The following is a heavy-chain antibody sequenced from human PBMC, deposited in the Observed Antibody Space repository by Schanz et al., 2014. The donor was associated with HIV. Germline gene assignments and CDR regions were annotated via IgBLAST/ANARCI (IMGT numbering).Heavy chain of an antibody. CDR2: ISPDGDTQ. J-gene: IGHJ6*02. D-gene: IGHD6-6*01. CDR1: GFTFNVYG. V-gene: IGHV3-30*03. CDR3: ASTVYPYSSSSDYYYGMDV. Sequence: QGQLVESGGGVVRPGRSLRLSCTATGFTFNVYGMHWVRQAPGKGLEWVARISPDGDTQHYADSVKGRFTISRDNSKNTLYVQMNSLRAEDTAVYYCASTVYPYSSSSDYYYGMDVWGQGTTVTVSS.